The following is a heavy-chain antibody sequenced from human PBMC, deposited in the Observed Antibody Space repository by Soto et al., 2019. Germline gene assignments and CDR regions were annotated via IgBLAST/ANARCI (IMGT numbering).Heavy chain of an antibody. J-gene: IGHJ4*02. V-gene: IGHV4-4*02. Sequence: QVPLQESGPRLVRPSGTLSLTCTVSSGSISTANWWSWVRQPPGRGLEWIGESYHSGSTNYNLSLKRRVTLSVDKSKNQFALRLSSVPAADTAMYYCARRGGGVVLTATTPFDYWGQGTLVTVSS. CDR2: SYHSGST. D-gene: IGHD2-21*02. CDR3: ARRGGGVVLTATTPFDY. CDR1: SGSISTANW.